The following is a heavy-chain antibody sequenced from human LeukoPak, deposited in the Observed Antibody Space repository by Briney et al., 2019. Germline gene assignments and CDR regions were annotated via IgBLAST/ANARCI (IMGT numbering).Heavy chain of an antibody. J-gene: IGHJ4*02. D-gene: IGHD3-22*01. CDR1: GFTVSSNY. CDR3: ARMSVPYDSSGFDY. Sequence: PGGSLRLSCAASGFTVSSNYMSWVRPAPGKGLEWVSVIYSGGSTYYADSVRGRFTISRDNSKNTLYLQMNSLRAEDTAVYYCARMSVPYDSSGFDYWGQGALVTVSS. V-gene: IGHV3-66*01. CDR2: IYSGGST.